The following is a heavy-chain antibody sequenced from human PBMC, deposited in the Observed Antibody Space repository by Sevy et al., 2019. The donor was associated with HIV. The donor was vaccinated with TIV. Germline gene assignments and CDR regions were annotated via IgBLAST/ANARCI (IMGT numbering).Heavy chain of an antibody. J-gene: IGHJ4*02. V-gene: IGHV3-23*01. CDR3: AREGCSRPHDY. Sequence: GGSLRLSCAASGFAFYEYSMSWIRQTPGKGLDWVATISFGCGKINYADSVKGRFTISRDNSKNSFYLQMDNLRVEDTALYYCAREGCSRPHDYWGQGTRVTVSS. D-gene: IGHD2-8*01. CDR2: ISFGCGKI. CDR1: GFAFYEYS.